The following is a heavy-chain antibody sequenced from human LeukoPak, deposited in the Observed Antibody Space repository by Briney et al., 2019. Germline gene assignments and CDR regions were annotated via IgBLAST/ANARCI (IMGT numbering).Heavy chain of an antibody. D-gene: IGHD2-2*01. CDR2: IYYSGST. Sequence: SETLSLTCTVSGGSISSHYWSWIRQPLGKGLEWIGYIYYSGSTNYNPSLKSRVTISVDTSKNQFSLKLSSVTAADTAVYYCARDAYCSSTSCYFYMDVWGKGTTVTVSS. V-gene: IGHV4-59*11. CDR3: ARDAYCSSTSCYFYMDV. CDR1: GGSISSHY. J-gene: IGHJ6*03.